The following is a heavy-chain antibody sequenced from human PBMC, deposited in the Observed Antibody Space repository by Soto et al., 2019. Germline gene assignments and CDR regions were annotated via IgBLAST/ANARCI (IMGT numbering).Heavy chain of an antibody. CDR2: IYRTGST. Sequence: QVQLQESGPGLVKPSGTLSLTCAVSGGSFTSNNWWTWVRQPPGQGLEWIGEIYRTGSTNYIPSLKSRVTISLDKSENQFPLKVTSLTAADTAVYYCASRDPGTSVDYWGQGTLVTVSS. V-gene: IGHV4-4*02. CDR1: GGSFTSNNW. J-gene: IGHJ4*02. CDR3: ASRDPGTSVDY. D-gene: IGHD1-7*01.